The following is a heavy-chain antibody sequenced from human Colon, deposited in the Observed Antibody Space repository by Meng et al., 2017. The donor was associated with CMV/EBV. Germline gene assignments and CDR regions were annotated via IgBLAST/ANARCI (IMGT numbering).Heavy chain of an antibody. J-gene: IGHJ5*01. CDR1: GGSFTAYY. Sequence: QVQLQQWGAGLLKPSXXXXPTXXAXGGSFTAYYWTWIRQAPGKGPEWIGEVTHSGSTTYNPSLASRVSISVDKPKKQFSLTLNSVTAADTAVYYCAKGRANYFGSKHNYFDSWGQGTLGTVSS. D-gene: IGHD3-10*01. V-gene: IGHV4-34*01. CDR2: VTHSGST. CDR3: AKGRANYFGSKHNYFDS.